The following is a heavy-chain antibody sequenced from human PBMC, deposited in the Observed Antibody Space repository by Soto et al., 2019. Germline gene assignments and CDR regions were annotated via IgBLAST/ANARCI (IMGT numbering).Heavy chain of an antibody. J-gene: IGHJ4*02. CDR3: AKGLSVIQEWIIDGH. CDR2: IGVSHSHI. D-gene: IGHD5-18*01. CDR1: GFTFSSYN. V-gene: IGHV3-21*01. Sequence: GSLRLSCAASGFTFSSYNMNWVRQAPGEGLEWVSAIGVSHSHIYYADSVKGRFTISRDNSKNTLYLQMDSLRAEDTAVYYCAKGLSVIQEWIIDGHWGQGTQVTVSS.